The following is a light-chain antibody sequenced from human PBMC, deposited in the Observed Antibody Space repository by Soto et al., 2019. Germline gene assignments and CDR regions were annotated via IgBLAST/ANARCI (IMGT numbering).Light chain of an antibody. J-gene: IGLJ1*01. Sequence: QSALTQPPSASGSPGQSVTISCTGTSSDVGSYNSVSWYQHHPGKAPKLIIYEDFRRPSGVPGRFSASKSANTASLTVSGLQAEDEADYYCSSYAGGGNYVFGTGTKLTVL. CDR2: EDF. V-gene: IGLV2-8*01. CDR1: SSDVGSYNS. CDR3: SSYAGGGNYV.